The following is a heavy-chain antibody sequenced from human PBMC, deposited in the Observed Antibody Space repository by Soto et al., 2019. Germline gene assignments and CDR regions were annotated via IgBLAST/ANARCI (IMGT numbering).Heavy chain of an antibody. Sequence: SETLSLTCAVHNGSFSDYYWGWIRQPPGQGLEWIGEIKHSGSTVYSPSLNSRLTISIDTSKNQFSLELRSVTAADTAVYYCARFNSEIITDPWAEYFHTWGLGTLVTVSS. V-gene: IGHV4-34*01. CDR1: NGSFSDYY. J-gene: IGHJ1*01. D-gene: IGHD3-22*01. CDR3: ARFNSEIITDPWAEYFHT. CDR2: IKHSGST.